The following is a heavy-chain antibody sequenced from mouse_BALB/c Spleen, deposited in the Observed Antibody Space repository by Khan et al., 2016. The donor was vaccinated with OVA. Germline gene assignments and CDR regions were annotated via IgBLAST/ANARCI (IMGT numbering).Heavy chain of an antibody. J-gene: IGHJ2*01. V-gene: IGHV1-20*02. CDR1: GYSFTGYF. D-gene: IGHD2-12*01. CDR3: ARIYYSDFDY. Sequence: EVQLKQSGPELVKPGASVKISCKASGYSFTGYFMNWVKQSHGKSLEWIGRINPHIGETFYNPKFKDKATLTADESSSTAHIELRSLASEDSAVYYCARIYYSDFDYWGQGTTLTVSS. CDR2: INPHIGET.